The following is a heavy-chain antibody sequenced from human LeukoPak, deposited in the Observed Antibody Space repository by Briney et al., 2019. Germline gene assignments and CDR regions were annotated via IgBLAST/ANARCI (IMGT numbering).Heavy chain of an antibody. CDR3: ARFRPGDWSFDL. V-gene: IGHV1-2*02. CDR1: GYTFTGYY. CDR2: INPNRGST. J-gene: IGHJ2*01. D-gene: IGHD7-27*01. Sequence: ASVKVSCKASGYTFTGYYMHWVRQAPGQGLEWMGWINPNRGSTNYAQKFQGRVTMTRDTSISTAYMELSRLRSDDTAVYYCARFRPGDWSFDLWGRGTLVTTSA.